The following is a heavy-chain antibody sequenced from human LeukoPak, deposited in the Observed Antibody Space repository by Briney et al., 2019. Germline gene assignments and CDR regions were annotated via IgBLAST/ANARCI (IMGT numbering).Heavy chain of an antibody. CDR2: ISSDGSII. D-gene: IGHD6-19*01. Sequence: GGSVRHSCGASRFHLRCLWMHWVPEAPGKGVVWVSRISSDGSIINYADSVKGRFTISRDNDKNTLYLQMNSLRVEDTAVYYCARPAVAGLRAGGYDYWGQGTLVTVSS. CDR3: ARPAVAGLRAGGYDY. CDR1: RFHLRCLW. J-gene: IGHJ4*02. V-gene: IGHV3-74*01.